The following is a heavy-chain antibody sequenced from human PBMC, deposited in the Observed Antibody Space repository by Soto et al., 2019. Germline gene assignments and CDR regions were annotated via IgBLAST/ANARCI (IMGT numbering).Heavy chain of an antibody. CDR2: MNPNSGNT. CDR1: GYTFTSYD. J-gene: IGHJ6*02. Sequence: ASVKVSCTASGYTFTSYDINWVRQATGQGFEYLGWMNPNSGNTGYAQKFQGRVTMTEDTSTDTAYMELSSLRSEDTAVYYCATKGRWYVGYYYYGMDVWGQGTTVTVSS. CDR3: ATKGRWYVGYYYYGMDV. V-gene: IGHV1-8*01. D-gene: IGHD6-13*01.